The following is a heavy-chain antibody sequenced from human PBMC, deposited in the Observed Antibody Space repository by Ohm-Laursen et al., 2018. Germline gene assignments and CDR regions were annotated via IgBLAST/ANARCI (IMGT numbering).Heavy chain of an antibody. J-gene: IGHJ4*02. CDR1: GFTFGDYA. CDR3: TMDYDSSGYYSVPLGY. CDR2: IRSKAYGGTT. D-gene: IGHD3-22*01. Sequence: RSLRLSCTASGFTFGDYAMSWVRQAPGKGLEWVGFIRSKAYGGTTEYAASVKGRFTISRDDSKSIAYLQMNSLKTEDTAVYYCTMDYDSSGYYSVPLGYWGQGTLVTVSS. V-gene: IGHV3-49*04.